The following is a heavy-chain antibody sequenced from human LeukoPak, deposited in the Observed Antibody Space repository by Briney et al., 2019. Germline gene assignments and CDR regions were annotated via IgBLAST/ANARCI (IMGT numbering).Heavy chain of an antibody. Sequence: SETLSLTCTVSGGSIRTYYWSWMRQPPGKGLEGIGYIYTSGSTDYNPSLKSRVTISLDTYNNQFSLNLSSVTAADTAVYYCARRYYYNLGSFPFDFWGQGTLVTVSS. CDR2: IYTSGST. V-gene: IGHV4-4*09. CDR1: GGSIRTYY. J-gene: IGHJ4*02. D-gene: IGHD3-10*01. CDR3: ARRYYYNLGSFPFDF.